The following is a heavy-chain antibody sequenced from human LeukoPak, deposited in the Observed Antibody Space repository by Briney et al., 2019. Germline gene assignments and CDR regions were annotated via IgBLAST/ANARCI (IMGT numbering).Heavy chain of an antibody. V-gene: IGHV4-31*03. CDR1: GGSISSGGCY. CDR2: IYPTGIT. CDR3: ARSPLEAAVGLVDY. D-gene: IGHD1-26*01. Sequence: SQTLSLTCTVSGGSISSGGCYWSWIRQHPGKGLEWIGYIYPTGITFYNPSLKSRVTTSVDTSKNQFSVNLRSVTAADTAVYYCARSPLEAAVGLVDYWGQGTLVTVPS. J-gene: IGHJ4*02.